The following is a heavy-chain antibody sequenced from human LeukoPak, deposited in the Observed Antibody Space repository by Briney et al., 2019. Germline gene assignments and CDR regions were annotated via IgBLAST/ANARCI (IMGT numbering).Heavy chain of an antibody. CDR2: INPSGGST. J-gene: IGHJ4*02. Sequence: ASVKVSCKASGYTFTSYYMHWVRQAPGQGLEWMGIINPSGGSTSYAQKFQGRVTMTRDTSTSTVYMELSSLRSEDTAVYYCARDPPPYYDFWSGSLDYWGQGTLVTVSS. CDR3: ARDPPPYYDFWSGSLDY. V-gene: IGHV1-46*01. CDR1: GYTFTSYY. D-gene: IGHD3-3*01.